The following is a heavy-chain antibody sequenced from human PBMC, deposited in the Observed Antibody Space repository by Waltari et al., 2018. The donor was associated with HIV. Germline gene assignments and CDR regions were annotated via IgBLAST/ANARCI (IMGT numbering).Heavy chain of an antibody. CDR2: IYSGGST. CDR1: GFTVSTNY. V-gene: IGHV3-66*01. D-gene: IGHD2-21*02. Sequence: EVQLVASGGGLVQPGGSLRRSCAASGFTVSTNYMSWVRQAPGKGLEWVSVIYSGGSTYYADSVKGRFTISRDNSKNTLYLQMNSLRAEDTAVYYCASIAYCGGDCYPRGMDVWGQGTTVTVSS. J-gene: IGHJ6*02. CDR3: ASIAYCGGDCYPRGMDV.